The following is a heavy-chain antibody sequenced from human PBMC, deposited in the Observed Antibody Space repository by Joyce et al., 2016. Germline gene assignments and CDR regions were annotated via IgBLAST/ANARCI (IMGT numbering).Heavy chain of an antibody. V-gene: IGHV3-21*01. CDR2: INRNSYFN. CDR1: GFTFSSSS. D-gene: IGHD3-10*01. Sequence: EVQLVESGGGLVKPGGSLRLSCAASGFTFSSSSMSWIRQAPGKGLEVVAAINRNSYFNFHADSVKGRVTVSNDNAKNTLYLQMNSLGVEDTAVFDCVRVGKGYSYSMDVWGQGTTVTVSS. J-gene: IGHJ6*03. CDR3: VRVGKGYSYSMDV.